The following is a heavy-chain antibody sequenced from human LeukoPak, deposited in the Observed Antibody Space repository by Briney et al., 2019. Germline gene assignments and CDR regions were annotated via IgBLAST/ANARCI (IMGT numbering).Heavy chain of an antibody. J-gene: IGHJ6*02. Sequence: GASVKVSCKASGYTFTSYAMHWVRQAPGQGLEWMGGIIPIFGTTNYAQKFQGRVTITADGSTSTAYMELSSLRSEDTAVYYCARVERHDSLYNGMDVWGQGTTVTVSS. CDR3: ARVERHDSLYNGMDV. D-gene: IGHD1-1*01. CDR2: IIPIFGTT. V-gene: IGHV1-69*13. CDR1: GYTFTSYA.